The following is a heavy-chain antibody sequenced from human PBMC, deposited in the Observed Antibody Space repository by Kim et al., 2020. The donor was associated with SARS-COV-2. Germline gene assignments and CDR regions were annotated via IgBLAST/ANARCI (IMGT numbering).Heavy chain of an antibody. J-gene: IGHJ6*02. V-gene: IGHV4-34*01. CDR3: ARDHFTMVRGVFSTFYGMDV. D-gene: IGHD3-10*01. CDR2: INHSGST. CDR1: GGSFSGYY. Sequence: SETLSITCAVYGGSFSGYYWSWIRQPPGKGLEWIGEINHSGSTNYNPSLKSRVTISVDTSKNQFSLKLSSVTAADTAVYYCARDHFTMVRGVFSTFYGMDVWGQGTTVTVSS.